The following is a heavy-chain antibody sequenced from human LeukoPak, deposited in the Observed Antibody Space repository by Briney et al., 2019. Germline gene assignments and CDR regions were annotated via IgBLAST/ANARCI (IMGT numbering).Heavy chain of an antibody. CDR1: GFTFSSYE. CDR2: ISSSGSTT. D-gene: IGHD4-17*01. Sequence: PGGSLRLSCAASGFTFSSYEMNWVRQAPGKGLEWVSYISSSGSTTYYADSVKGRFTISRDNAKNSLYLQMNSLRAEDTAVYYCARDRPNYGDYGVGSDAFDIWGQGAMVTVSS. J-gene: IGHJ3*02. CDR3: ARDRPNYGDYGVGSDAFDI. V-gene: IGHV3-48*03.